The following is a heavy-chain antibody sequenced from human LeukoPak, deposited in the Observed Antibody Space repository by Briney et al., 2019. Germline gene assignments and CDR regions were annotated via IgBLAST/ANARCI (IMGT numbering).Heavy chain of an antibody. V-gene: IGHV4-34*01. Sequence: PSETLSLTCAVYGGSFSGYYWSWIRQPPGKGLEWIGEINHSGSTNYNPSLKSRVTISVDTSKNQFSLKLSSVTAADTAVYYCARHFSLSGSFDYWGQGTLVTVSS. CDR1: GGSFSGYY. J-gene: IGHJ4*02. D-gene: IGHD3-3*02. CDR3: ARHFSLSGSFDY. CDR2: INHSGST.